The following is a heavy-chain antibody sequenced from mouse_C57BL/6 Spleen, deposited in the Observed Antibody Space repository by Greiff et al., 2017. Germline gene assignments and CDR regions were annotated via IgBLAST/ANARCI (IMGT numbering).Heavy chain of an antibody. CDR1: GYTFTSYW. J-gene: IGHJ3*01. Sequence: QVQLQHSGAELVKPGASVKLSCKASGYTFTSYWMHWVKQRPGRGLEWIGRIDPNSGGTKYNEKFKSKATRTVDKPSITAYMQLSSLTSEDSAVYYCSRGKEIYYGVFGFAYWGQGTLVTVSA. D-gene: IGHD2-13*01. V-gene: IGHV1-72*01. CDR2: IDPNSGGT. CDR3: SRGKEIYYGVFGFAY.